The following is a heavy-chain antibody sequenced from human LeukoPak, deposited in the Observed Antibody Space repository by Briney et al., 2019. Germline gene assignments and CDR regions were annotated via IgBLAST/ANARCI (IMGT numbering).Heavy chain of an antibody. CDR1: GGSFSSYY. Sequence: SETLSLTCAVYGGSFSSYYWSWIRQPPGKGLEWIGYIYYSGSTNYNPSLKSRVTISVDTSKNQFSLKLSSVTAADTAVYYCASSGGSRGYWFDPWGQGTLVTVSS. CDR2: IYYSGST. CDR3: ASSGGSRGYWFDP. J-gene: IGHJ5*02. V-gene: IGHV4-59*08. D-gene: IGHD2-15*01.